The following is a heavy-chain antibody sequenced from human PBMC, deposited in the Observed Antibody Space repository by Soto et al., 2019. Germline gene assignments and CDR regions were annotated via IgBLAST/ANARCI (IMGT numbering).Heavy chain of an antibody. V-gene: IGHV2-5*01. Sequence: SGPTLVNPAQTLTLTCTFSGFSLSTSGVGVGWIRQPPGKALEWLALIYWNDDKRYSPSLKSRLTITKDTSKNQVVLTMTNMDPVDTATYYCAHSTWFGELHFNYFDYWGQGTLVTVSS. CDR2: IYWNDDK. CDR1: GFSLSTSGVG. D-gene: IGHD3-10*01. J-gene: IGHJ4*02. CDR3: AHSTWFGELHFNYFDY.